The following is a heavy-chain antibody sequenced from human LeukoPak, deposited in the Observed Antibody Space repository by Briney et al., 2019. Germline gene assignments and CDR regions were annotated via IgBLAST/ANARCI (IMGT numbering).Heavy chain of an antibody. V-gene: IGHV3-23*01. Sequence: GGSLRLSCAASGFTFSSYTMNWVRQAPGKGLEGVSAISGSGVGTYYADSVKGRFTISRDNSWNTLYLQMSSLRAEDTAVYYCAKDQVISGSEASDIWGQGTMVTVSS. CDR1: GFTFSSYT. D-gene: IGHD2-21*01. CDR3: AKDQVISGSEASDI. J-gene: IGHJ3*02. CDR2: ISGSGVGT.